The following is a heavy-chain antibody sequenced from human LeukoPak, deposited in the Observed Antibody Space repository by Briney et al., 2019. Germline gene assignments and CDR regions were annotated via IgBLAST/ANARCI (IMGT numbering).Heavy chain of an antibody. D-gene: IGHD3-10*01. CDR3: AGLPRTMVRGKRNFQH. CDR1: GGTFSSYA. CDR2: IIPIFGTA. Sequence: SVKVSCKASGGTFSSYAISWVRQPPAQGLEWMGGIIPIFGTANYAQKFQGRVTITADESTSTAYMELSSLRSEDTAVYYCAGLPRTMVRGKRNFQHWGQGTLVTVSS. J-gene: IGHJ1*01. V-gene: IGHV1-69*01.